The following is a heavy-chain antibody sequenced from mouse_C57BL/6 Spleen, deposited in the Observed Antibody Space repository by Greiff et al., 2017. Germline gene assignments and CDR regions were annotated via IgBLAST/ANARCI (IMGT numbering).Heavy chain of an antibody. J-gene: IGHJ3*01. V-gene: IGHV5-4*01. CDR1: GFTFSSYA. D-gene: IGHD1-1*01. Sequence: EVQRVESGGGLVKPGGSLKLSCAASGFTFSSYAMSWVRQTPEKRLEWVATISDGGSYTYYPDNVKGRFTISRDNAKNNLYLQMSHLKSEDTAMYYCARDGDYGSSAWFAYGGQGTLVTVSA. CDR2: ISDGGSYT. CDR3: ARDGDYGSSAWFAY.